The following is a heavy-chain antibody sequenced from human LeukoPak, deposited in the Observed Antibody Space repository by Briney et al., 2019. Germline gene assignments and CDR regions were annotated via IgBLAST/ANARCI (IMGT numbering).Heavy chain of an antibody. CDR2: IYTSGST. CDR3: ARDYDVLTAYPPTQLFDP. V-gene: IGHV4-4*07. Sequence: PSETLSLTCTVSGGSISSYYWSWIRQPAGKGLEWIGRIYTSGSTNYNPSLKSRVTMSVDTSKSQFSLKLNPVTAADTAVYYCARDYDVLTAYPPTQLFDPWGQGTLVTVSS. J-gene: IGHJ5*02. CDR1: GGSISSYY. D-gene: IGHD3-9*01.